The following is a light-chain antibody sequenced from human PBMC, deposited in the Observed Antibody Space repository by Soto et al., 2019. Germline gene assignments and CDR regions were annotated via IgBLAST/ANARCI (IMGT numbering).Light chain of an antibody. CDR1: QSISSW. J-gene: IGKJ1*01. V-gene: IGKV1-5*03. CDR2: KAS. Sequence: DIQMTQPPSTLSASVGDRVTITCRASQSISSWLAWYQQKPGKAPKLLIYKASSLESGVPSRFSGSGSGTEFTLTISSPQPDDFATYYCQQYNSYPWTFGQGTKVEIK. CDR3: QQYNSYPWT.